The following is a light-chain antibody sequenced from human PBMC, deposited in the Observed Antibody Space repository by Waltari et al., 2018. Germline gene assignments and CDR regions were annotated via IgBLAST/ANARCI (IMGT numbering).Light chain of an antibody. CDR1: QSISNR. CDR2: KAS. CDR3: QQYNSYSLLT. Sequence: CRASQSISNRLAWYQHKPGKAPKLLIYKASTLASGVPSRFSGSGSGTDFSLTISSLQPDDFATYYCQQYNSYSLLTFGGGTKVEIK. V-gene: IGKV1-5*03. J-gene: IGKJ4*01.